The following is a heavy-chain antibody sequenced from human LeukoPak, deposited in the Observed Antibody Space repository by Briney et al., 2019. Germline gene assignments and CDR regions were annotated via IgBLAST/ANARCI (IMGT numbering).Heavy chain of an antibody. CDR3: ARVSLIYGSGSYYQSPLAY. J-gene: IGHJ4*02. Sequence: SVKVSXXASXYTXXDYYMHWVRQAPGQGLEWMGWINPNSGGTNYAQKFQGWITMTRDTSMSTAYMELSRLRSDDTAVYFCARVSLIYGSGSYYQSPLAYWGQGTLVTVSS. CDR2: INPNSGGT. V-gene: IGHV1-2*04. CDR1: XYTXXDYY. D-gene: IGHD3-10*01.